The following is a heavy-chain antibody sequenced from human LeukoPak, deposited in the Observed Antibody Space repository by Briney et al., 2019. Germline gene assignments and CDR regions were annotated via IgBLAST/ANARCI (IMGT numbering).Heavy chain of an antibody. D-gene: IGHD3-3*01. J-gene: IGHJ4*02. Sequence: PSETLSLTCTVSGGSISSYCWSWIRQPPGKGLEWIGYIYYSGSTNYNPSLKSRVTISVDTSKNQFSLKLSSVTAADTAVYYCARQGYDFWSGYYIDYWGQGTLVTVSS. CDR1: GGSISSYC. V-gene: IGHV4-59*08. CDR3: ARQGYDFWSGYYIDY. CDR2: IYYSGST.